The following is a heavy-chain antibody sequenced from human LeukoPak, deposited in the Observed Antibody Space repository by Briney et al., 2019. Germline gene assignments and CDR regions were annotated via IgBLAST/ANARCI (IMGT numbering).Heavy chain of an antibody. J-gene: IGHJ5*02. Sequence: GGSLRLSRAASGFTFSSYEMNWVRQAPGKGLEWVSYISSSGSTIYYADSVKGRFTISRDNAKNSLYLQMNSLRAEDTAVYYCAREDYDSPGGFDPWGQGTLVTVSS. CDR2: ISSSGSTI. CDR1: GFTFSSYE. CDR3: AREDYDSPGGFDP. D-gene: IGHD3-22*01. V-gene: IGHV3-48*03.